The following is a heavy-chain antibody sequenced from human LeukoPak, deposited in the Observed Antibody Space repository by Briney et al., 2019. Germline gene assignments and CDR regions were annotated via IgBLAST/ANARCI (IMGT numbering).Heavy chain of an antibody. V-gene: IGHV7-4-1*02. CDR2: INTNTGNP. J-gene: IGHJ5*02. D-gene: IGHD3-22*01. Sequence: GASVKVSCKASGYTFTSYAMNWVRQAPGQGLEWMEWINTNTGNPTFAQGFTGRFVFSLDTSVSTAYLQISSLKAEDTAMYYCARAYYYDTSGYPNWFDPWGQGTLVTVSS. CDR1: GYTFTSYA. CDR3: ARAYYYDTSGYPNWFDP.